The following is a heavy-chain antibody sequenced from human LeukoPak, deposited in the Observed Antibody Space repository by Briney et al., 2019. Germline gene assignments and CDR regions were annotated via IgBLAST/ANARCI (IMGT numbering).Heavy chain of an antibody. CDR2: IKQDGSEK. D-gene: IGHD2-2*01. J-gene: IGHJ4*02. CDR1: GFTFSSYW. CDR3: AREWEECSSTSCILDY. V-gene: IGHV3-7*01. Sequence: GGSLRPSYAASGFTFSSYWMSWVRQAPGKGLEWVANIKQDGSEKYYVDSVKGRFTISRDNARNSLYLQMNSLRAEDTAVYYCAREWEECSSTSCILDYWGQGTLVTVSS.